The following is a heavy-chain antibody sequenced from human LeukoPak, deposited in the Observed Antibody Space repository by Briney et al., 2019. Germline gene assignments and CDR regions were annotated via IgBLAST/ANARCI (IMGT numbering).Heavy chain of an antibody. CDR3: ARLSIAALSSPDY. CDR2: IYYSGST. D-gene: IGHD6-6*01. V-gene: IGHV4-59*11. J-gene: IGHJ4*02. Sequence: SETLSLTCTVSGDSISSHYWSWIRQPPGKGLEWIGYIYYSGSTNYNPSLKSRVTMSVDTSKNQFSLKPRSVTAADTAVYSCARLSIAALSSPDYWGQGTLVTVSS. CDR1: GDSISSHY.